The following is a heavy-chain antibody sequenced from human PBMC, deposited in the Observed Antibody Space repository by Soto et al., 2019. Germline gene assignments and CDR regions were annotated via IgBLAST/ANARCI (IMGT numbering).Heavy chain of an antibody. CDR1: GGTFSSYA. CDR3: ARASKVADTPLGMDV. Sequence: ASVKVSCKASGGTFSSYAISWVRQAPGQGLEWMGGIIPIFGTANYAQKFQGRVTITADESTSTAYMELSSLRSEDTAVYYCARASKVADTPLGMDVWGQGTTVTVSS. V-gene: IGHV1-69*13. J-gene: IGHJ6*02. CDR2: IIPIFGTA. D-gene: IGHD2-15*01.